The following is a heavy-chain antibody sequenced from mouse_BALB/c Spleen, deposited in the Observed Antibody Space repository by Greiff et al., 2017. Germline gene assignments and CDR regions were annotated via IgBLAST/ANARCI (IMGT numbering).Heavy chain of an antibody. J-gene: IGHJ3*01. Sequence: EVKLQQSGGGLVQPGGSRKLSCAASGFTFSSFGMHWVRQAPGKGLEWVAYISSGSSTTYYADTVKGRFTISRDNPKNTLFLQMTSLRTEDTAMYYCARSYDCDGVAYWGQGTLVTVSA. CDR2: ISSGSSTT. V-gene: IGHV5-17*02. CDR3: ARSYDCDGVAY. CDR1: GFTFSSFG. D-gene: IGHD2-4*01.